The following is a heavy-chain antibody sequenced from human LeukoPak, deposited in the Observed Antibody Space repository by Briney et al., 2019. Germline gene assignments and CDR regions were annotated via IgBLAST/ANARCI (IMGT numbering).Heavy chain of an antibody. Sequence: SETLSLTCSVSGCSIASTSDYWGGIRQPPGKGLERNGSIYYTGTTYYNPSLKSRVTISVDTSKNLFSLNLRSVTAADTAVYYCAGHLRYGLVDSWGQGTLVTVSS. D-gene: IGHD3-10*01. CDR2: IYYTGTT. CDR3: AGHLRYGLVDS. CDR1: GCSIASTSDY. V-gene: IGHV4-39*01. J-gene: IGHJ4*02.